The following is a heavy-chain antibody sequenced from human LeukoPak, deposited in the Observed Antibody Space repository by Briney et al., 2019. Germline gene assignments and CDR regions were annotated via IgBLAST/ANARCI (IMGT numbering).Heavy chain of an antibody. J-gene: IGHJ4*02. CDR3: ATRGGTYSPDY. D-gene: IGHD1-26*01. CDR2: ISNSGRTI. V-gene: IGHV3-48*03. CDR1: GLTFSSYE. Sequence: PGGSLRLSCAVSGLTFSSYEMTWVRQAPGRGPEWVSYISNSGRTIYYANSVKGRFTISRDNALNSLFLQMDSLRVEDTAVYYCATRGGTYSPDYWGQGTLVTVSS.